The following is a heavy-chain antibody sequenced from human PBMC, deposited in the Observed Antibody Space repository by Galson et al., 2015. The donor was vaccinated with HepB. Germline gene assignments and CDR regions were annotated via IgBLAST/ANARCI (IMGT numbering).Heavy chain of an antibody. CDR3: AKDFRVPGYYTGYFYGMDV. V-gene: IGHV3-48*03. Sequence: SLRLSCAASGFTFSGYEMNWVRQAPGKGLEWVSYISSNGGTIYYADSVKGRFTISRDNVKNSLYLEMNSLRAEDTAVYYCAKDFRVPGYYTGYFYGMDVWAKGPRSPSP. CDR1: GFTFSGYE. J-gene: IGHJ6*02. D-gene: IGHD3/OR15-3a*01. CDR2: ISSNGGTI.